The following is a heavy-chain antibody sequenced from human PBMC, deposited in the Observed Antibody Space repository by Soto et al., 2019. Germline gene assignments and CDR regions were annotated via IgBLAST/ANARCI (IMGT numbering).Heavy chain of an antibody. CDR3: ARNRYCSGGNCCSRDYYYYYGMDV. CDR2: IIPIFGTA. Sequence: QVQLVQSGAEVKKPGSSVKVSCKASGGTFSSYAISWVRQAPGQGLEWMGGIIPIFGTANYAQKFQGRVTITADESTSTAYMELSSLRSEDTAVYYCARNRYCSGGNCCSRDYYYYYGMDVWGQGTTVAVSS. V-gene: IGHV1-69*01. CDR1: GGTFSSYA. D-gene: IGHD2-15*01. J-gene: IGHJ6*02.